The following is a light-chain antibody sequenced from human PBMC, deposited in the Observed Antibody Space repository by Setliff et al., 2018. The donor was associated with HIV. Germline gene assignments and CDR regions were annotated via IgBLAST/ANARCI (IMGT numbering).Light chain of an antibody. J-gene: IGLJ1*01. Sequence: QSALTQPLSVSAPPGPSIIISCTGTISDIGSYNRVSWYQQRPGTAPNLIISEVNKRPSGVSNRFSGSKSGNTASLAISGLQADDEADYYCCSYAGSDTFVVFGTGTKVTVL. CDR1: ISDIGSYNR. CDR2: EVN. V-gene: IGLV2-23*02. CDR3: CSYAGSDTFVV.